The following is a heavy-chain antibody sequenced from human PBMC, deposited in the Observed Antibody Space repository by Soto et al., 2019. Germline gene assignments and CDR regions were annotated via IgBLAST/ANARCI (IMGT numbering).Heavy chain of an antibody. J-gene: IGHJ5*02. D-gene: IGHD2-8*01. CDR2: SSFDGGNK. Sequence: QVQLVESGGGVVQPGGSLRLSCEVSGFNFSGYGMNWVRQAPGKGLGGVAFSSFDGGNKYHADSVKGRFTISRDNSKNTLYLQMNSLREGDTGVYYCARARRSSSWTTNSWGQGTLVTVSS. CDR3: ARARRSSSWTTNS. CDR1: GFNFSGYG. V-gene: IGHV3-30*02.